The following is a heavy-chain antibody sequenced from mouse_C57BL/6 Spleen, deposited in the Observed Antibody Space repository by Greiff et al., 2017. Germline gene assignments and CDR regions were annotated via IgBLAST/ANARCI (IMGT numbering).Heavy chain of an antibody. CDR1: GYTFTSYW. Sequence: VQLQQSGAELVKPGASVKMSCKASGYTFTSYWITWVKQRPGQGLEWIGDIYPGSGSTNYNEKFKSKATLTVDTSSSTAYMQLSSLTSEDSAVYYCARASSGYVRYAIDYWGQGTSVTVSS. V-gene: IGHV1-55*01. J-gene: IGHJ4*01. CDR3: ARASSGYVRYAIDY. D-gene: IGHD3-2*02. CDR2: IYPGSGST.